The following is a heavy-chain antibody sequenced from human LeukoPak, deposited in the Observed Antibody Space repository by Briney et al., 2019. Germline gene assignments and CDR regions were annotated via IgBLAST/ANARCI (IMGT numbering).Heavy chain of an antibody. J-gene: IGHJ4*02. CDR3: AKDGSGSYRNPFDY. V-gene: IGHV3-30*18. Sequence: GSLRLSCAASGFTFSSYGMHWVRQAPGKGLEWVAVISYDGSNKYYADSVKGRFTISRDNSRNTLYLQMNSLRAEDTAVYYCAKDGSGSYRNPFDYWGQGTLVTVSS. CDR2: ISYDGSNK. CDR1: GFTFSSYG. D-gene: IGHD3-10*01.